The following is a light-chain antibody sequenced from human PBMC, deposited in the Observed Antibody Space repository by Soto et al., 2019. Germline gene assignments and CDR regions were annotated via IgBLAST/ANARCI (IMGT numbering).Light chain of an antibody. CDR1: SSDVGGYNY. CDR3: SSYTSRSTVV. J-gene: IGLJ2*01. V-gene: IGLV2-14*01. CDR2: DVS. Sequence: QSVLTQPASVSGSPGQSITISCTGTSSDVGGYNYVSWYQQHPGKAPKLMIYDVSNRPSGVSSLFAGSKAGNTASLTISGREAEDEADYYCSSYTSRSTVVFGGGTKLTVL.